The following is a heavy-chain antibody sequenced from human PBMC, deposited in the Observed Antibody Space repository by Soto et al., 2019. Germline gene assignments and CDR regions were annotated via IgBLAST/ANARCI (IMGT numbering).Heavy chain of an antibody. D-gene: IGHD6-13*01. CDR2: INAGNGNT. Sequence: ASVKVSCKASGNTFTSYSVYWVRQAPGQGLEWMGWINAGNGNTRYSQKLQDRVTITRDTSASTVYMELSSLRSEDTAVYYCARDRYSSSWYVGAFDYWG. J-gene: IGHJ4*01. V-gene: IGHV1-3*01. CDR1: GNTFTSYS. CDR3: ARDRYSSSWYVGAFDY.